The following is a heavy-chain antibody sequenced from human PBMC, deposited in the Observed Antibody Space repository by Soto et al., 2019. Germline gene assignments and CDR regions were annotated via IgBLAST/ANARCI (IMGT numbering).Heavy chain of an antibody. CDR3: AGDSSGYFWFDP. CDR2: IYYSGST. CDR1: GGSISSGNYY. J-gene: IGHJ5*02. D-gene: IGHD3-22*01. Sequence: PSETLSLTCAVSGGSISSGNYYWTWIRQSPGKGLEWIGYIYYSGSTLYNPSLKSRVTISVDMSKNQFSLNLSSVTAADTAVYYCAGDSSGYFWFDPWGQGTLVTVS. V-gene: IGHV4-30-4*01.